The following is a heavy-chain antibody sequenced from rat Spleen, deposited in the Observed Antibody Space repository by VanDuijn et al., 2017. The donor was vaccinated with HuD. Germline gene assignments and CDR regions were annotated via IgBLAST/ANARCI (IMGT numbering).Heavy chain of an antibody. CDR1: GFTFSDYA. D-gene: IGHD1-4*01. CDR3: TRLEPGYNSNWFAY. CDR2: ISYDGSST. V-gene: IGHV5-7*01. J-gene: IGHJ3*01. Sequence: EVQLVESGGGLVQPGRSLKLSCAASGFTFSDYAMAWVRQSPKKGLEWVATISYDGSSTYYRDSVKGRFTISRDNAKSTLYLQMDSLRSEDTATYYCTRLEPGYNSNWFAYWGQGTLVTVSS.